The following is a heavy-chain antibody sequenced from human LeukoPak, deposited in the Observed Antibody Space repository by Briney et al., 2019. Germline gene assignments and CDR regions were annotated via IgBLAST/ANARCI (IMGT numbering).Heavy chain of an antibody. CDR2: ISGSGGSI. J-gene: IGHJ6*03. CDR1: GFTFSSYA. V-gene: IGHV3-23*01. D-gene: IGHD6-6*01. CDR3: AKAGLVPYYYYMDV. Sequence: GGSLRLSCAASGFTFSSYAMSWVRQAPGKGLEWVSAISGSGGSIYYADSVKGRFTISRDNSKNTLYLQMNSLRAEDTAVYYCAKAGLVPYYYYMDVWGKGTTVTVSS.